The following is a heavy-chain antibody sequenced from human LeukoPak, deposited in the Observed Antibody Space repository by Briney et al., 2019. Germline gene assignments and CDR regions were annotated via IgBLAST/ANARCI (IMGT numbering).Heavy chain of an antibody. CDR1: GFTFSNFA. V-gene: IGHV3-23*01. D-gene: IGHD3-3*01. J-gene: IGHJ4*02. CDR3: AKARWSGPFYFDY. CDR2: ISGGGGIT. Sequence: PGGSLRLSCAASGFTFSNFAMNWVRQAPGKGLEWVSTISGGGGITYYADSVKGRFTISRDNSKNTLYLQMNSLRAEDTAVYYCAKARWSGPFYFDYWGQGTLVTVSS.